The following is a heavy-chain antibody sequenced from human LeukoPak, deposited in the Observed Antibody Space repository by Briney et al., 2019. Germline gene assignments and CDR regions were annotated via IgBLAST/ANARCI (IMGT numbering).Heavy chain of an antibody. CDR1: GYTFTSYY. D-gene: IGHD3-22*01. CDR3: ARGDYYDSSGYTLGY. CDR2: INPSGGST. V-gene: IGHV1-46*01. J-gene: IGHJ4*02. Sequence: ASVKVSCKASGYTFTSYYMHWVRQAPGQGLEWMGIINPSGGSTSYAQKFQGRVTMTRDMSTSTVYMELSSLRSEDTAVYYYARGDYYDSSGYTLGYWGQGTLVTVSS.